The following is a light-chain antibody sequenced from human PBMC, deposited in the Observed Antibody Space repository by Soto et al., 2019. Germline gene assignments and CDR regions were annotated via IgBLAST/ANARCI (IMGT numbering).Light chain of an antibody. Sequence: GDRVTITCRASQSISSWLAWYQQKPGKAPKLLIYDASILESGVPSRFSGSGSGTEFTLTISSLQPDDFATYYCQQYNSYSWTFGQGTKVEIK. CDR1: QSISSW. V-gene: IGKV1-5*01. J-gene: IGKJ1*01. CDR2: DAS. CDR3: QQYNSYSWT.